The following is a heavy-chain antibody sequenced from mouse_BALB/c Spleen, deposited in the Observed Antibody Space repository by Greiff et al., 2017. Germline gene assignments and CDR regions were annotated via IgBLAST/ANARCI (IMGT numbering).Heavy chain of an antibody. D-gene: IGHD1-1*01. J-gene: IGHJ3*01. CDR3: ARWGAHYGSSLWFAY. CDR2: IYPGDGDT. V-gene: IGHV1-82*01. CDR1: GYAFSSSW. Sequence: QVQLQQSGPELVKPGASVKISCKASGYAFSSSWMNWVKQRPGQGLEWIGRIYPGDGDTNYNGKFKGKATLTADKSSSTAYMQLSSLTSVDSAVYFCARWGAHYGSSLWFAYWGQGTLVTVSA.